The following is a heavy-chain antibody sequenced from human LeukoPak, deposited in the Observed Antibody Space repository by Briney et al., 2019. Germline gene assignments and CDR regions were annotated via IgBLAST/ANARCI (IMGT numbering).Heavy chain of an antibody. CDR2: IYYSGST. Sequence: PSETLSLTCTVSGGSISSYYWSWIRQPPGKGLEWIGYIYYSGSTNYNPSLKSRVTIPVDTSKNQFSLKLSSVTAADTAVYYCARMAPEYWFDPWGQGTLVTVSS. CDR3: ARMAPEYWFDP. D-gene: IGHD1-14*01. J-gene: IGHJ5*02. CDR1: GGSISSYY. V-gene: IGHV4-59*01.